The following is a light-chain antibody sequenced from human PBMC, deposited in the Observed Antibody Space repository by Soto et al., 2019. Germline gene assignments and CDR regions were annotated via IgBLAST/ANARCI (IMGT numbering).Light chain of an antibody. CDR3: HQYDNAPQT. Sequence: EIVLMQSPGTLSLSPGERATLSSRASQTLRRTYLAWYQQKPGQAPRVLIYGASKRATGIPDRFSGSGSGTDFSLTISRLEPEDYAVYYCHQYDNAPQTYGQGTKVEIK. J-gene: IGKJ2*01. CDR2: GAS. V-gene: IGKV3-20*01. CDR1: QTLRRTY.